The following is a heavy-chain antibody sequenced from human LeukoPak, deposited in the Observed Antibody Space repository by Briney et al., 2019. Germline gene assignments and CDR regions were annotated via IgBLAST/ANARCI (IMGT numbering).Heavy chain of an antibody. CDR3: AKGLRVWGSYRPDAFDI. J-gene: IGHJ3*02. D-gene: IGHD3-16*02. V-gene: IGHV3-9*03. CDR2: ISWNSGSI. CDR1: GFTFDDYA. Sequence: PGRSLRLSCAASGFTFDDYAMHWVRQAPGKGLEWVSGISWNSGSIGYADSVKGRFTISRDNAKNSLYLQMNSLRAEDMALHYCAKGLRVWGSYRPDAFDIWGQGTMVTVSS.